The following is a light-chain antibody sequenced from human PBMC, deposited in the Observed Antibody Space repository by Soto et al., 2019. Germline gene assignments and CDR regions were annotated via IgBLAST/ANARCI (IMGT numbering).Light chain of an antibody. CDR2: GVS. CDR3: QQSYNNPWT. Sequence: DIQMTQSPSSLSASVGDRVTITCRASQIISTYLNWYQQKPGKAPKLLIYGVSSLQSGVPSKFSGSGSGTDFTLTISSLQPEDFATYYCQQSYNNPWTFGQGTKVEIK. J-gene: IGKJ1*01. CDR1: QIISTY. V-gene: IGKV1-39*01.